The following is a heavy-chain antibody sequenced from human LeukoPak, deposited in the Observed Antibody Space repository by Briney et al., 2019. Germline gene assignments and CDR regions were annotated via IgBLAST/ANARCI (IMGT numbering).Heavy chain of an antibody. CDR2: IYSDGST. CDR3: ARGGGGGNPFDY. CDR1: GFAVSNNY. Sequence: GGSLRLSCAVSGFAVSNNYMSWVRQAPGKGLAWVSVIYSDGSTYYADSVKGRFTISRDNSKNTLYLQMNSLRAEDTAVYYCARGGGGGNPFDYWGQGTLVTVSS. D-gene: IGHD4-23*01. V-gene: IGHV3-53*01. J-gene: IGHJ4*02.